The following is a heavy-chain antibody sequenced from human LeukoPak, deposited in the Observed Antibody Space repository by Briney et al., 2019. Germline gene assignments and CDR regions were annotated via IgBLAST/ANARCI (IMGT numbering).Heavy chain of an antibody. CDR3: ARSIAAAGTSSVWDWFDP. CDR1: GDSVSSNSAA. Sequence: SQTLSLTCAISGDSVSSNSAAWNWIRQSPSRGLEWLGRTYHRSKLYNDYAVSVKSRITINPDTSKNQFSLQLNSVTPEDTAVYYCARSIAAAGTSSVWDWFDPWGEGTLVTVSS. D-gene: IGHD6-13*01. CDR2: TYHRSKLYN. V-gene: IGHV6-1*01. J-gene: IGHJ5*02.